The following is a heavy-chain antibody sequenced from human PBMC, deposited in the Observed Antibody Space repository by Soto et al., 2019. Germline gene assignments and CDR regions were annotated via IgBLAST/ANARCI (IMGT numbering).Heavy chain of an antibody. CDR3: ARGLTNGYYYYGMDV. J-gene: IGHJ6*02. D-gene: IGHD2-8*01. V-gene: IGHV3-30-3*01. CDR1: GFTFSSYA. Sequence: ESGGGVVQPGRSLRLSCAASGFTFSSYAMHWVRQAPGKGLEWVAVISYDGSNKYYADSVKGRFTISRDNSKNTLYLQMNSLRAEDTAVYYCARGLTNGYYYYGMDVWGQGTTVTVSS. CDR2: ISYDGSNK.